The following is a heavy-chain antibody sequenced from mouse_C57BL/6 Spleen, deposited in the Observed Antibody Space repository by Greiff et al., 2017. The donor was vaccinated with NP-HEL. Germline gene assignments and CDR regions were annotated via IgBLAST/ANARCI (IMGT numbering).Heavy chain of an antibody. Sequence: VQVVESGPGLVQPSQCLSITCTVSGFSLTSYGVHWVRQSPGKGLEWLGVIWSGGSTDYNAAFISRLSISKDNSKSQVFFKMNSLQADDTAIYYCARSRDLWYFDVWGTGTTVTVSS. J-gene: IGHJ1*03. CDR1: GFSLTSYG. D-gene: IGHD3-3*01. CDR2: IWSGGST. V-gene: IGHV2-2*01. CDR3: ARSRDLWYFDV.